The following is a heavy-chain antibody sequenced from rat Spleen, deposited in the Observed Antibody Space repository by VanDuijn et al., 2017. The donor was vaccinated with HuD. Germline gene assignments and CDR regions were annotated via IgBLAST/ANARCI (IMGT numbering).Heavy chain of an antibody. V-gene: IGHV5-31*01. CDR2: ITNTGGST. CDR1: GFIFNNYW. J-gene: IGHJ2*01. D-gene: IGHD5-1*01. Sequence: EVQLVESGGGLVQPGRSLKLSCVASGFIFNNYWMTWIRQAPGKGLEWVASITNTGGSTYNPDSVKGRFTISRDNAKSTLYLQMNNLRSEDTAMYYCARTKLGPFDYWGQGVMVTVSS. CDR3: ARTKLGPFDY.